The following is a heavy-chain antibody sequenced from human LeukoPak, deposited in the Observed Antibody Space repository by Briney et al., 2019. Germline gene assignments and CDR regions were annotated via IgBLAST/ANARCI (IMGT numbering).Heavy chain of an antibody. CDR1: GGTFSSYA. V-gene: IGHV3-30*02. CDR2: IRYDGSNK. D-gene: IGHD4-17*01. CDR3: AKVSTGDPYYFDY. J-gene: IGHJ4*02. Sequence: SCKASGGTFSSYAISWVRQAPGKGLEWVAFIRYDGSNKYYADSVKGRFTISRDNSKNTLYLQMNSLRAEDTAVYYCAKVSTGDPYYFDYWGQGTLVTVSS.